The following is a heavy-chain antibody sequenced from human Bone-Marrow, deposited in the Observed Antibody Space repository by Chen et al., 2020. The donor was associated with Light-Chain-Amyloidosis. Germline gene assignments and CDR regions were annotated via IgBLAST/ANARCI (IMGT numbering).Heavy chain of an antibody. CDR2: IYNDADGSR. CDR3: ARGSRAAGGLGSGYFDS. CDR1: GFSVSSIY. Sequence: DVQLVETGGGLIRPGGSLRLSCAVPGFSVSSIYMTWVRQAPGKAPEWVAVIYNDADGSRHYPDSVRGRFAISSDTSKNSIYLQMNSLRPEDTAIYYCARGSRAAGGLGSGYFDSWGQGIRVTVSS. V-gene: IGHV3-53*02. D-gene: IGHD6-13*01. J-gene: IGHJ4*02.